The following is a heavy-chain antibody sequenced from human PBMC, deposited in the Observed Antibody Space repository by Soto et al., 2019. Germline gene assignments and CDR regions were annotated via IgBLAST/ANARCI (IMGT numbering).Heavy chain of an antibody. D-gene: IGHD2-2*01. CDR3: ARHVKSPAGGGYYYYGMDV. CDR1: GGSISSSSYY. J-gene: IGHJ6*02. CDR2: IYYSGST. Sequence: KPSETLSLTCTVSGGSISSSSYYWGWIRQPPGKGLEWIGSIYYSGSTYYNPSLKSRVTISVDTSKNQFSLKLSSVTAADTAVYYCARHVKSPAGGGYYYYGMDVWGQGTTVTVSS. V-gene: IGHV4-39*01.